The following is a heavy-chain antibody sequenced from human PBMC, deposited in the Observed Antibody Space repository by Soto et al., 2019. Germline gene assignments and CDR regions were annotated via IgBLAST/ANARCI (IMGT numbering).Heavy chain of an antibody. D-gene: IGHD3-3*01. J-gene: IGHJ6*02. CDR2: TYYRSKWYN. CDR1: GDSVSRNSAA. Sequence: SQTLSRTCAISGDSVSRNSAAWNWIRQSPSRGLEWLGRTYYRSKWYNDYAVSVKSRITINPDTSKNQFSLQLNSVTPEDTAVYYCARARRRYYDLWSGPPNYYYGMDVWGQGTTVTVSS. V-gene: IGHV6-1*01. CDR3: ARARRRYYDLWSGPPNYYYGMDV.